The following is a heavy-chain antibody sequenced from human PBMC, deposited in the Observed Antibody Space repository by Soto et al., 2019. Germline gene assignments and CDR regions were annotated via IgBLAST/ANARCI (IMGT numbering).Heavy chain of an antibody. D-gene: IGHD3-22*01. CDR2: ITWNSGHI. V-gene: IGHV3-9*01. CDR3: AKGRSSMIVVVMDY. Sequence: GGSLRLSSVASGFNFDDSAMNWVRQVPGKGLEWVSGITWNSGHILYADSVKGRFTIARDNAKKSLYLELNSLRPEDTALYYCAKGRSSMIVVVMDYWGQGTPVTVSS. J-gene: IGHJ4*02. CDR1: GFNFDDSA.